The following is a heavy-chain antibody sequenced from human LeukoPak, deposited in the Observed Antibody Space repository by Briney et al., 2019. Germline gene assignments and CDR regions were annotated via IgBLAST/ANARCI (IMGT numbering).Heavy chain of an antibody. D-gene: IGHD6-13*01. CDR2: IYYSGST. CDR1: GGSISTYY. V-gene: IGHV4-59*01. Sequence: SETLSLTCTVSGGSISTYYWSWIRQPPGKGLEWIGYIYYSGSTNYNPPLKSRVTISVDTSKNQFSLKLSSVTAADTAVYYCARVWYLDAFDIWGQGTMVTVSS. CDR3: ARVWYLDAFDI. J-gene: IGHJ3*02.